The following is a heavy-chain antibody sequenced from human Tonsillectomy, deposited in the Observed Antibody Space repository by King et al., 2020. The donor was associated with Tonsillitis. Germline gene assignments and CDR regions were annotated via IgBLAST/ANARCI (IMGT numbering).Heavy chain of an antibody. CDR1: GYTFTGYY. V-gene: IGHV1-2*02. CDR2: INPNSGGT. CDR3: ARARGGSYLFAY. D-gene: IGHD1-26*01. Sequence: QLVQSGAEVKKPGASVKVSCKASGYTFTGYYIHWVRQAPGQGLEWMGWINPNSGGTDYAQTFQGRVTMTTDTFITTAYMDLSRLRSDDTALYYCARARGGSYLFAYWGQGTLVTVSS. J-gene: IGHJ4*02.